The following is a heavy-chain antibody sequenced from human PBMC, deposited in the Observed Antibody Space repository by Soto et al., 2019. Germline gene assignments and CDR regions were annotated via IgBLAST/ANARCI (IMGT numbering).Heavy chain of an antibody. CDR1: GFTFSSYG. Sequence: QVQLVESGGGVVQPGRSLRLSCAASGFTFSSYGMHWVRQAPGKGLEWVAVIWNDGSNKYYADSVKGRFTISRDNSKNTRYLQMNSLRAEDTAVYYCARERKSGYFDYWGQGTLVTVSS. CDR2: IWNDGSNK. CDR3: ARERKSGYFDY. J-gene: IGHJ4*02. V-gene: IGHV3-33*01. D-gene: IGHD3-3*01.